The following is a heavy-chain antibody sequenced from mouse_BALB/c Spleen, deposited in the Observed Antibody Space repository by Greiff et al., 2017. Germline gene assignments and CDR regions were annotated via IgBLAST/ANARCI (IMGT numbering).Heavy chain of an antibody. CDR3: ARDGIAWFAY. D-gene: IGHD2-1*01. CDR1: GYTFTSYW. CDR2: INPSTGYT. V-gene: IGHV1-7*01. J-gene: IGHJ3*01. Sequence: VQLQQSGAELAKPGASVKMSCKASGYTFTSYWMHWVKQRPGQGLEWIGYINPSTGYTEYNQKFKDKATLTADKSSSTAYMQLSSLTSEDSAVYYCARDGIAWFAYWGQGTLVTVSA.